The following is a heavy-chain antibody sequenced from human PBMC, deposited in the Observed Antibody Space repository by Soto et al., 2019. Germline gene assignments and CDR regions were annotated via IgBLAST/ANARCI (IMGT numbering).Heavy chain of an antibody. CDR2: IIPIFGTA. D-gene: IGHD1-26*01. V-gene: IGHV1-69*13. Sequence: SVKVSCKASGGTFSSYAISWVRQAPGQGLEWMGGIIPIFGTANYAQKFQGRVTITADESTSTAYMELSSLRSEDTAVYYCARVLVGATTHYYYGMDVWGQGTTVT. J-gene: IGHJ6*02. CDR1: GGTFSSYA. CDR3: ARVLVGATTHYYYGMDV.